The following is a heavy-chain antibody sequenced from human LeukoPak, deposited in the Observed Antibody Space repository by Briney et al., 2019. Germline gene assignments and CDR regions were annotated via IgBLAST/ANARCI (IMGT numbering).Heavy chain of an antibody. CDR3: ARHGGAYSFDY. Sequence: SETLSLTCAVSGGSINTYYWSWVRQPPGKGLEWIGCIYYIGSTNYNPSLKSRVTISLDTSKNQFSLKLSSVTAADTAVYYCARHGGAYSFDYWGQGTLVTVSS. CDR1: GGSINTYY. V-gene: IGHV4-59*08. D-gene: IGHD4-11*01. CDR2: IYYIGST. J-gene: IGHJ4*02.